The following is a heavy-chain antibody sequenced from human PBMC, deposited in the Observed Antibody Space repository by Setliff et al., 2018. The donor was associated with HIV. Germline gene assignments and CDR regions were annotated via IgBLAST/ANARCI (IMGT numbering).Heavy chain of an antibody. V-gene: IGHV4-34*01. J-gene: IGHJ6*02. D-gene: IGHD6-19*01. CDR2: INHSGST. Sequence: SETLSLTCAVYGGSFSGYYWSWIRQPPGKGLEWIGEINHSGSTNYNPALKIRVTISVDTSKNQFSLKLSSVTAADTAVYYCARGKSGSGWYKYYYYGMDVWGQGTTVTVSS. CDR3: ARGKSGSGWYKYYYYGMDV. CDR1: GGSFSGYY.